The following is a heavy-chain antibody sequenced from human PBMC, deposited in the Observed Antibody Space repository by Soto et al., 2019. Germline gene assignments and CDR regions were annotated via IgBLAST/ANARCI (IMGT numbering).Heavy chain of an antibody. Sequence: GGSLRLSCAASGFTFSSYAMHWVRQAPGKGLEWVAVISYDGSNKYYADSVKGRFTISRDNSKNTLYLQMNSLRAEDTAVYYCARRGGIGSILMDFDYWGQGTLVTVSS. CDR1: GFTFSSYA. CDR2: ISYDGSNK. V-gene: IGHV3-30-3*01. CDR3: ARRGGIGSILMDFDY. D-gene: IGHD2-8*01. J-gene: IGHJ4*02.